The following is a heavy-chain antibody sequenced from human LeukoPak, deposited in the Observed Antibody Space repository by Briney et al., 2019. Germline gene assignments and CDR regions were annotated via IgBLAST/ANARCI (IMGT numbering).Heavy chain of an antibody. J-gene: IGHJ4*02. CDR1: GGSFSGYY. CDR2: INHSGST. V-gene: IGHV4-34*01. Sequence: SETLSLTCAVYGGSFSGYYWSWIRQPPGKGLEWIGEINHSGSTNYNPSLKSRVTISVDTSKNQFSLKLSSVTAADTAVYYCARHGGAYYYDSSGYYPFDYWGQGTLVTVSS. CDR3: ARHGGAYYYDSSGYYPFDY. D-gene: IGHD3-22*01.